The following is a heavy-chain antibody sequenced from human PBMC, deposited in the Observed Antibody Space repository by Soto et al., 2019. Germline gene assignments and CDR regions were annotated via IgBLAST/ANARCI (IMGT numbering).Heavy chain of an antibody. V-gene: IGHV1-18*01. CDR1: GSTFTGYG. J-gene: IGHJ4*02. D-gene: IGHD1-1*01. CDR3: ARGTTEEPRDY. Sequence: ASVTVSSNASGSTFTGYGISGVRQAPGQGLEWMGWISAYNGNTNYAQKLQGRVTMTTDTSTSTAYMELRSLRSDDTAVYYCARGTTEEPRDYWGQGTLVTVSS. CDR2: ISAYNGNT.